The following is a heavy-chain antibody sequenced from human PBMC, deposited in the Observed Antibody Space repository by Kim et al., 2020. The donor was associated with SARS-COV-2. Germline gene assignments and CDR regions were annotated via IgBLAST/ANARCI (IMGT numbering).Heavy chain of an antibody. J-gene: IGHJ4*02. CDR1: GGTFSSYA. Sequence: SVKVSCKASGGTFSSYAISWVRQAPGQGLEWMGGIIPIFGTANYAQKFQGRVTITADESTSTAYMELSSLRSEDTAVYYCARSSGYYYVPDYWGQGTLVTVSS. D-gene: IGHD3-22*01. V-gene: IGHV1-69*13. CDR2: IIPIFGTA. CDR3: ARSSGYYYVPDY.